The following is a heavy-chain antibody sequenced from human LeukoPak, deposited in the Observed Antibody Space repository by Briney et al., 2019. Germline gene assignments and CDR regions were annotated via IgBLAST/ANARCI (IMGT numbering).Heavy chain of an antibody. V-gene: IGHV3-7*01. CDR2: INEDGSET. J-gene: IGHJ2*01. Sequence: GGSLRLSCAASGFKFGNYPMNWIRRAPGQGLEWVANINEDGSETYYVDSVMGRFTISRDNAKNSLYLQMNSLRAEDTAVYYCARGKGYSSGWDWYFDLWGRGTLVTVSS. CDR1: GFKFGNYP. CDR3: ARGKGYSSGWDWYFDL. D-gene: IGHD6-19*01.